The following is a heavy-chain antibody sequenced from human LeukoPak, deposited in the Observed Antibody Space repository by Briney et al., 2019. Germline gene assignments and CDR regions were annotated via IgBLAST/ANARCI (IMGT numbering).Heavy chain of an antibody. CDR1: GGTFSSYD. CDR2: ISTYSGNT. CDR3: TRLDLSGSDY. Sequence: ASVKVSCKASGGTFSSYDITRVRQAPGQGLEWMGWISTYSGNTNYAQNLQGRVTMTTDTSTSTAYMELRSLSSDDTAMYYCTRLDLSGSDYWGQGTLVTVSS. J-gene: IGHJ4*02. V-gene: IGHV1-18*01. D-gene: IGHD6-19*01.